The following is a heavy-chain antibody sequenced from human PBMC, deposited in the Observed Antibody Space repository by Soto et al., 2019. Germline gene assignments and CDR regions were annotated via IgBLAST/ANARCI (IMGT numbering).Heavy chain of an antibody. CDR1: GFTLSSYG. D-gene: IGHD6-19*01. V-gene: IGHV3-30*18. J-gene: IGHJ3*02. Sequence: PGGSLRLSCAASGFTLSSYGMHWVRQAPGKGLEWVAVISYDGSNKYYADSVKGRFTISRDNSKNTLYLQMNSLRAEDTAVYYCAKVAYSSGWYQAFDIWGQGTMVTVSS. CDR3: AKVAYSSGWYQAFDI. CDR2: ISYDGSNK.